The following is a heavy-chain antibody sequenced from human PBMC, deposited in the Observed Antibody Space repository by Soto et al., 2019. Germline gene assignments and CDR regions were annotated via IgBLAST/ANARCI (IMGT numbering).Heavy chain of an antibody. V-gene: IGHV3-48*02. J-gene: IGHJ6*02. CDR1: GFIFSTYS. CDR2: ISRSSSTI. D-gene: IGHD2-2*01. CDR3: ARDSAAISNYYYDMDV. Sequence: EVQLVESGGGLVQPGGSLRLSCAASGFIFSTYSMNWVRQAPGKGLEWVSYISRSSSTINYADSVKGRFTISRDNAKNSLSLQMNSLRDEDTAVCYCARDSAAISNYYYDMDVWGQGTTVTVSS.